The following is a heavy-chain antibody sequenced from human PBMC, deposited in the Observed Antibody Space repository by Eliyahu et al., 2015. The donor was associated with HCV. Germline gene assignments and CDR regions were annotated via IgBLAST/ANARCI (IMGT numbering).Heavy chain of an antibody. CDR2: IYYSGSP. Sequence: QVQLQESGPGLVKPSETLTLTCTVSGGPISSYYWXWIRQPPGKGLGGVGYIYYSGSPNYNPSLKSRVTISVDTSKNXLSLKLSSVTAADTAVYYCASGGGGIAVTGTGGWFDPWGQGTLVTVSS. CDR1: GGPISSYY. CDR3: ASGGGGIAVTGTGGWFDP. J-gene: IGHJ5*02. V-gene: IGHV4-59*01. D-gene: IGHD6-19*01.